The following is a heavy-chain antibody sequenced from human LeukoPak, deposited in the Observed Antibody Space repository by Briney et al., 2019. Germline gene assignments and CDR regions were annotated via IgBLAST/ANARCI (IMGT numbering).Heavy chain of an antibody. CDR3: ARATSDSSGYPVSDY. V-gene: IGHV3-48*03. CDR2: ISSSYNTI. D-gene: IGHD3-22*01. CDR1: GFTFSSHN. J-gene: IGHJ4*02. Sequence: GGPLRLSCVASGFTFSSHNMNWVRQAPGKGLEWVSYISSSYNTIYYRDSVQGRFIISRDNAKNSLSLQMNSLRAEDSGIYYCARATSDSSGYPVSDYWGQGTLVTVSS.